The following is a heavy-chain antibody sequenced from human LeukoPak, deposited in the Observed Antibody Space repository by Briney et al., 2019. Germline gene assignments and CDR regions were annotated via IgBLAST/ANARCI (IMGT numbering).Heavy chain of an antibody. D-gene: IGHD2-21*01. CDR1: GFTFSTFA. V-gene: IGHV3-23*01. CDR2: ISYFGGST. CDR3: ARGRLRVIDAFDI. J-gene: IGHJ3*02. Sequence: GGSLRLSCAASGFTFSTFAMSWVRQAPGKGLEWVSTISYFGGSTYYADSVKGRFTISRDNSKNTLYLQMDSLRAGDTAVYYCARGRLRVIDAFDIWGQGTMVTVSS.